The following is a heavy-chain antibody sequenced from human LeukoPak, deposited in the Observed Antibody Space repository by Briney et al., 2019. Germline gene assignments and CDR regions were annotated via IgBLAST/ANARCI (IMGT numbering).Heavy chain of an antibody. J-gene: IGHJ4*02. D-gene: IGHD6-13*01. V-gene: IGHV3-23*01. Sequence: PGGSLRLSCAASGVTFSSYAMSWVRQAPGKGLEWVSGISASGGSTYYADSVKGRFTISRDNSKNTLYLQMNSLRAEDTAVYYCAAQYSSIDYWGQGTLVTVSS. CDR2: ISASGGST. CDR1: GVTFSSYA. CDR3: AAQYSSIDY.